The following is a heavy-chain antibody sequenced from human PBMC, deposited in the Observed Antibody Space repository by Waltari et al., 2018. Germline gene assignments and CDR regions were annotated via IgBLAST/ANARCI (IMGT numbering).Heavy chain of an antibody. CDR3: ARDRGRGLYLES. V-gene: IGHV4-4*02. CDR1: GESVASNHW. CDR2: SHRSGRT. D-gene: IGHD2-15*01. J-gene: IGHJ4*02. Sequence: QLQESGPGLVKPSGTLSPPGTVSGESVASNHWWSWVRPPPEKGLEWIGQSHRSGRTNYNPSLESRVTISIDTANNQFSLKVTSTTAADTAVYYCARDRGRGLYLESWGQGTLVTVSP.